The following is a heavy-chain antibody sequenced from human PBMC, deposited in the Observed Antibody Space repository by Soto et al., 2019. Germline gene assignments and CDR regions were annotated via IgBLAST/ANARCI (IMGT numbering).Heavy chain of an antibody. CDR2: TYYRSEWYN. CDR3: ARDHYYGMDV. Sequence: PSQTLSLTCAISGDSVSSDSAAWNWIRQSPSRGLEWLGRTYYRSEWYNDYAVSMKSRIVITPDTSKNQFSLQLNSVTPVDSAFYFCARDHYYGMDVWGQGTTVTVSS. CDR1: GDSVSSDSAA. J-gene: IGHJ6*02. V-gene: IGHV6-1*01.